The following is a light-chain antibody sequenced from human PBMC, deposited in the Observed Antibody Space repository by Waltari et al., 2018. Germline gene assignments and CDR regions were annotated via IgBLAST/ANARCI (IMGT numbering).Light chain of an antibody. CDR3: CSYAGSSTVV. V-gene: IGLV2-23*01. CDR2: EGS. J-gene: IGLJ2*01. CDR1: SSDVGRYNL. Sequence: QSALTQPASVSGSPGQSIPISCTGTSSDVGRYNLVSWYQQHPGKAPKLMIYEGSKWPSGVSDRFSGSKSGNTASLTISGLQAEDEADYYCCSYAGSSTVVFGGGTKLTVL.